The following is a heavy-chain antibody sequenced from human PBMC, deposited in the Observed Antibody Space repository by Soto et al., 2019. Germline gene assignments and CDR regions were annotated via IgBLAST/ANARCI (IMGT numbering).Heavy chain of an antibody. CDR1: GFMFSNFW. CDR2: VQQGGSER. CDR3: VRGDR. V-gene: IGHV3-7*01. Sequence: EVQLVEAGGGLVQPGASLRLSCAASGFMFSNFWMSWGRQGPAKGLEWVASVQQGGSERYYVGSVKGRFTISRDNAKNSLYLQLNSLAAEDTAVYYCVRGDRWGRGTLVTVSS. J-gene: IGHJ4*02.